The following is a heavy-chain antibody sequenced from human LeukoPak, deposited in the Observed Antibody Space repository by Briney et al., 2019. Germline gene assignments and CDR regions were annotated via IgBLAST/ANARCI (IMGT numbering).Heavy chain of an antibody. CDR1: GFTVSSNY. Sequence: GGSLRLSCAASGFTVSSNYMSWVRQAPGEGLEWLSVIYSDGSTYYADSVKGRFTILRDNSKNTLYLQMNSLRAEDTAVYYCARLPIVVITSGGYWGQGTLVTVSS. V-gene: IGHV3-53*01. J-gene: IGHJ4*02. D-gene: IGHD3-22*01. CDR2: IYSDGST. CDR3: ARLPIVVITSGGY.